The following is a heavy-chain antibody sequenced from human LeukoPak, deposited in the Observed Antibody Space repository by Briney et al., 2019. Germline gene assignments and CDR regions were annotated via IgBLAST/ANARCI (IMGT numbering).Heavy chain of an antibody. D-gene: IGHD3-10*01. CDR1: GFTFSSYS. CDR2: ISSSSSYI. Sequence: SGGSLGLSCAASGFTFSSYSMNWVRQAPGKGLEWVSSISSSSSYIYYADSAKGRFTISRDNAKNSLYLQMNSLRVEDTAVYYCAKVASYYYGSESYYFFEHWGQGTPVTASS. CDR3: AKVASYYYGSESYYFFEH. V-gene: IGHV3-21*01. J-gene: IGHJ4*02.